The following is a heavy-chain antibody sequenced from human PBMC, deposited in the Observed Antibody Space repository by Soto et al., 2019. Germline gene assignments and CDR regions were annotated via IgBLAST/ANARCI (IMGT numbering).Heavy chain of an antibody. D-gene: IGHD3-16*02. CDR2: ISYDGSNK. CDR3: AKDQGHYDYIWGSYRYTETSEYFQH. CDR1: GFTFSSYG. V-gene: IGHV3-30*18. J-gene: IGHJ1*01. Sequence: PGGSLRLSCAASGFTFSSYGMHWVRQAPGKGLEWVAVISYDGSNKYYADSVKGRFTISRDNSKNTLYLQMNSLRAEDTAVYYCAKDQGHYDYIWGSYRYTETSEYFQHWGQGTLVTVSS.